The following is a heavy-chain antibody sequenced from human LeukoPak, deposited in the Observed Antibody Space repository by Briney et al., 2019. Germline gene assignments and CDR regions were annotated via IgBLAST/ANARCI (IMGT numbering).Heavy chain of an antibody. Sequence: PSETLSLTCTVSGGSISSSSYYWGWIRQPPGKGLEWIGSIYYSGSTYYNPSLKSRVTISVDTSKNQFSLKLSSVTAADTAVYYCARVGAGNSGYDVMWFYYYYMDVWGKGTTVTVSS. J-gene: IGHJ6*03. CDR2: IYYSGST. CDR1: GGSISSSSYY. CDR3: ARVGAGNSGYDVMWFYYYYMDV. D-gene: IGHD5-12*01. V-gene: IGHV4-39*07.